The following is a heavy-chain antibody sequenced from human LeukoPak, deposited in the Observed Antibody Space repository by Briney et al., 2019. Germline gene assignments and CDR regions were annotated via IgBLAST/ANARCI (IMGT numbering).Heavy chain of an antibody. Sequence: PSETLSLICTVSGGSISSYYWSWIRQPAGKGLEWIGRIYTSGSTNYNPSLKSRVTMSVDTSKNQFSLKLSSVTAADTAVYYCASPASGSYHDAFDIWGQGTMVTVSS. CDR1: GGSISSYY. V-gene: IGHV4-4*07. D-gene: IGHD1-26*01. J-gene: IGHJ3*02. CDR2: IYTSGST. CDR3: ASPASGSYHDAFDI.